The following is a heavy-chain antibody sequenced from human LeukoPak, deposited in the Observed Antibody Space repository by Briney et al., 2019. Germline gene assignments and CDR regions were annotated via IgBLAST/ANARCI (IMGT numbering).Heavy chain of an antibody. CDR1: GFTFSSYS. Sequence: GGSLRLSCAASGFTFSSYSMNWVRQAPGKGLEWVSSISSSSSYIYYADSVKGRFAISRDNAKNSLYLQMNSLRAEDTAVYYCARMLGVAVAADYWGQGTLVTVSS. D-gene: IGHD6-19*01. CDR3: ARMLGVAVAADY. J-gene: IGHJ4*02. CDR2: ISSSSSYI. V-gene: IGHV3-21*01.